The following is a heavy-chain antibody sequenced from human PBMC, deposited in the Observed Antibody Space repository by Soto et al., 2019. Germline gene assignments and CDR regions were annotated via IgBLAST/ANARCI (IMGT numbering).Heavy chain of an antibody. CDR1: GGSITSSSHY. CDR2: IYYDGNT. J-gene: IGHJ6*02. D-gene: IGHD1-1*01. CDR3: ARQRTGAGAVWYYGVDV. V-gene: IGHV4-39*01. Sequence: SETMSLTCTVSGGSITSSSHYWGWIRQPPGKGLECIGNIYYDGNTYYNPSLKSRVTISLDTSKNQFSLQLNSVTPEDTAVYYCARQRTGAGAVWYYGVDVWGQGTTVTVSS.